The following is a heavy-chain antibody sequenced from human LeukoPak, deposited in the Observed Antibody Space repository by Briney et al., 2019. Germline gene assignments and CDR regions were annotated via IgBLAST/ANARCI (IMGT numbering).Heavy chain of an antibody. Sequence: SETLSLTCTVSGGSIRTNSYYWDWIRQPPGKGPEWIGSVYYSGSTYSNPTLKSRVTMSVDASKNQYSLKLSSVTAADTAVYYCARPRGNYHGSYFDYWGQGTLVTVSS. D-gene: IGHD1-26*01. CDR2: VYYSGST. CDR3: ARPRGNYHGSYFDY. V-gene: IGHV4-39*01. J-gene: IGHJ4*02. CDR1: GGSIRTNSYY.